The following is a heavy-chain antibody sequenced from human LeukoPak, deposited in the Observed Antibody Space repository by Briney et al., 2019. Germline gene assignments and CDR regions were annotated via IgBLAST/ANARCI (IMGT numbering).Heavy chain of an antibody. V-gene: IGHV4-59*12. Sequence: PSETLSLTCTVSGGSISSYCWSWIRQPPGKGLEWIGYIYYSGSTNYNPSLKSRVTISVDTSKNQFSLKLSSVTAADTAVYYCARVNSGWYQFDYWGQGTLVTVSS. J-gene: IGHJ4*02. CDR3: ARVNSGWYQFDY. CDR1: GGSISSYC. D-gene: IGHD6-19*01. CDR2: IYYSGST.